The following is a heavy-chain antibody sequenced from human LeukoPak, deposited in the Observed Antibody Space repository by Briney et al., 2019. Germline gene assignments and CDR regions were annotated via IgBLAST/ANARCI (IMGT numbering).Heavy chain of an antibody. CDR2: INPNSGGT. V-gene: IGHV1-2*02. CDR3: ARDSVRGYSYGIDFDY. CDR1: GYTFTGYY. J-gene: IGHJ4*02. D-gene: IGHD5-18*01. Sequence: ASVKVSCKASGYTFTGYYMHWVRQAPGQGLEWMGWINPNSGGTNYAQKFQGRVTMTRDTSISTAYVELSRLRSDDTAVYYCARDSVRGYSYGIDFDYWGQGTLVTVSS.